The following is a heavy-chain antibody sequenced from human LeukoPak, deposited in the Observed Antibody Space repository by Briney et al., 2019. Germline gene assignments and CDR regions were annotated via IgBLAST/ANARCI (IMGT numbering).Heavy chain of an antibody. CDR1: GGTFSNSG. CDR3: ARERLARFPYFDY. Sequence: SVKVSCKTSGGTFSNSGISWVRQAPGQEPEWMGGIIPVFGTPNYAQKFQGRLTITADRSTTTAYMELSSLTSDDTAVYYCARERLARFPYFDYWGQGTLVAVSS. CDR2: IIPVFGTP. J-gene: IGHJ4*02. D-gene: IGHD3-3*01. V-gene: IGHV1-69*06.